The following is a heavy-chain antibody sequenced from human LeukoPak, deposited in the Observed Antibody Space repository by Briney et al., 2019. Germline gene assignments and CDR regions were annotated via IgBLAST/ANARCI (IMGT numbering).Heavy chain of an antibody. J-gene: IGHJ6*03. CDR1: GGSISSYY. V-gene: IGHV4-59*01. D-gene: IGHD3-3*01. Sequence: SETLSLTCTVSGGSISSYYWSWIRQPPGKGLEWIGYIYYSGSTNYNPSLKSRVTISVDTSKNQFSLKLSSVTAADTAVYYCGVAYYYHYMDVWGKGTTVTVSS. CDR2: IYYSGST. CDR3: GVAYYYHYMDV.